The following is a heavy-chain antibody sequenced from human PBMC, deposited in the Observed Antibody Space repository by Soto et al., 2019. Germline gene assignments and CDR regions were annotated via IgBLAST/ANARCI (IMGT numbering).Heavy chain of an antibody. CDR2: ISAYNGNA. D-gene: IGHD3-10*01. V-gene: IGHV1-18*01. Sequence: QVRLVQSGAEVKKPGASVKVSCKASGYTFTSYGISWVRQAPGQGLEWMGWISAYNGNANYEQKLQGRVTMTTDTYTSTAYMELRSLRSDDTAVYYCARVKGDGSGSYYGYWGPGTLVTVSS. J-gene: IGHJ4*02. CDR3: ARVKGDGSGSYYGY. CDR1: GYTFTSYG.